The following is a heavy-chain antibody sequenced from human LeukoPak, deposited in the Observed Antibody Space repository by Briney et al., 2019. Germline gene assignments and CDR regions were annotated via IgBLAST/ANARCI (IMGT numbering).Heavy chain of an antibody. CDR2: IYSGGST. CDR3: ARQSRGYSYGYLGYYYYMDV. CDR1: GLTFDDYG. D-gene: IGHD5-18*01. J-gene: IGHJ6*03. Sequence: GGSLRLSCAASGLTFDDYGMSWVRQAPGKGLEWVSVIYSGGSTYYANSVKGRFTISRDNSKNTLYLQMNSLRAEDTAVYYCARQSRGYSYGYLGYYYYMDVWGKGTTVTVSS. V-gene: IGHV3-66*04.